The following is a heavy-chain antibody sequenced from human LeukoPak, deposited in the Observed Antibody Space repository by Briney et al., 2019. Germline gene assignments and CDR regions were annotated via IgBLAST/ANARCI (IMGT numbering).Heavy chain of an antibody. V-gene: IGHV4-34*01. CDR1: GGSFSGYY. D-gene: IGHD5-24*01. CDR3: ATRGYYMDV. J-gene: IGHJ6*03. CDR2: INHSGST. Sequence: SETLSLTCAVYGGSFSGYYWSWIRQPPGKGLEWIGEINHSGSTNYNPSLKSRVTISVDTSKNQFSLKLSSVTGADTAVYYCATRGYYMDVWGKGTTVTVSS.